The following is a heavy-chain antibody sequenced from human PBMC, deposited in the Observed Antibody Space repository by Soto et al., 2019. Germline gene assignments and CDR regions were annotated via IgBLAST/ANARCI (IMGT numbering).Heavy chain of an antibody. Sequence: QITLKESGPPLVKPTQSLTLTCTFSGFSLSTIGVGVGWIRQPPGKALEWLAVIDWDDDKRYSPSLKSRLTISKDTSKNQVVLTVTNMDPVDTATYYCARSGVWYFDLWGRGTLVTVSS. CDR1: GFSLSTIGVG. J-gene: IGHJ2*01. V-gene: IGHV2-5*02. D-gene: IGHD3-10*01. CDR3: ARSGVWYFDL. CDR2: IDWDDDK.